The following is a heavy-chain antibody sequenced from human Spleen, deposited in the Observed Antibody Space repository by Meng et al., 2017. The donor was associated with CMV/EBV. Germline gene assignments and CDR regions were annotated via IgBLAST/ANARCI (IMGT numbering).Heavy chain of an antibody. CDR2: INSDGGLT. J-gene: IGHJ4*02. D-gene: IGHD5-18*01. CDR1: GFTFSNYW. CDR3: ARGTPFGYSYGWYFDF. V-gene: IGHV3-74*01. Sequence: GGPLRLSCAASGFTFSNYWIHWVRQVPGKGLVWVSRINSDGGLTSYADSVKGRFTITRDNAKNTLYLQMNSLRAEDTAVYYCARGTPFGYSYGWYFDFWGQGTLVTVSS.